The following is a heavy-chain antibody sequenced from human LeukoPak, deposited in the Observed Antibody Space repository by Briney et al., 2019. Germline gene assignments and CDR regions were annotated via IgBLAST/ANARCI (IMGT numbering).Heavy chain of an antibody. V-gene: IGHV1-24*01. CDR1: GYTFTGYY. D-gene: IGHD3-10*01. Sequence: GASVKVSCKASGYTFTGYYMHWVRQAPGKGLEWMGGFDLEDGDGETIYAQKFQGRVTTTEDTSTDTAYMELSSLRSEDTAVYYCATVGEGLWFGELLKWFDSWGQGTLVTVSS. CDR2: FDLEDGDGET. J-gene: IGHJ5*01. CDR3: ATVGEGLWFGELLKWFDS.